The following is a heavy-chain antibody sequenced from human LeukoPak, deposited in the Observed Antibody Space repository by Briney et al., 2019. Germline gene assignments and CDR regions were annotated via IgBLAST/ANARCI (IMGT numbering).Heavy chain of an antibody. V-gene: IGHV4-38-2*01. Sequence: SETLSLTCSVSGYSINSGYHWGWIRQPPGKGLEWIAIMHHTGSTHYNPSLQSRVTISIDTSKNHFSLKLRSVSAADTAIYYCATSEGGGFFGYWGQGTPVTVSS. J-gene: IGHJ4*02. CDR1: GYSINSGYH. CDR2: MHHTGST. CDR3: ATSEGGGFFGY. D-gene: IGHD4-23*01.